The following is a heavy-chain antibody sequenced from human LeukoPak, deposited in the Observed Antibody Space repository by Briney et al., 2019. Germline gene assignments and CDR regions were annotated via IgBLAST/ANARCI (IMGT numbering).Heavy chain of an antibody. CDR2: IYTSGST. CDR1: GGSISSGSYY. Sequence: SQTLSLTRTVSGGSISSGSYYWSWDRQPAGRGLECVGRIYTSGSTNYNPSRKSRVSITVDTSKNQFSLKLSSVTAADTAVYYCASTRYYDSSGYYLGEDYWGQGTLVTVSS. D-gene: IGHD3-22*01. J-gene: IGHJ4*02. V-gene: IGHV4-61*02. CDR3: ASTRYYDSSGYYLGEDY.